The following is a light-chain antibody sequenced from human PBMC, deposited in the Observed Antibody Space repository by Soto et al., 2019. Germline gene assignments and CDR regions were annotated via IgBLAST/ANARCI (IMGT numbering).Light chain of an antibody. V-gene: IGKV1-5*03. J-gene: IGKJ1*01. CDR3: QQYNKYSWT. CDR1: QNINNW. Sequence: GDRVPITCRASQNINNWLAWYQQKSGTAPKLLIYAASNLESGVSSRFGGSGSGTEFILTISSLQPDDFATYYCQQYNKYSWTFGQGTKVEIK. CDR2: AAS.